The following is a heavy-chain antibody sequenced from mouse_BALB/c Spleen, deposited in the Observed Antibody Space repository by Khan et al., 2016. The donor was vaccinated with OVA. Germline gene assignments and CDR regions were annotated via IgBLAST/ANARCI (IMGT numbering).Heavy chain of an antibody. V-gene: IGHV1S81*02. J-gene: IGHJ3*01. Sequence: QVQLKQSGAELVKPGASVKLSCKASGYTFTSYQMYWVKQRPGQGLEWIGEINPNNGGTNCNEKFKSKATLTVDKSSSTAFMQLSSLTSEDSAVYYCIRGGYGGFAYWGQGTLVTVSA. D-gene: IGHD3-1*01. CDR1: GYTFTSYQ. CDR3: IRGGYGGFAY. CDR2: INPNNGGT.